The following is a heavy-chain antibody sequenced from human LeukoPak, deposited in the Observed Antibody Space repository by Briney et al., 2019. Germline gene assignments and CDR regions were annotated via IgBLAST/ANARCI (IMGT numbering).Heavy chain of an antibody. V-gene: IGHV3-48*04. CDR2: ISSSGSTI. D-gene: IGHD3-10*01. J-gene: IGHJ4*02. CDR3: ARDSHYGSGSYYTAVFDY. CDR1: GFTFSSYW. Sequence: GGSLRLSCAASGFTFSSYWMHWVRQAPGKGLEWVSYISSSGSTIYYADSVKGRFTISRDNAKNSLYLQMNSLRAEDTAVYYCARDSHYGSGSYYTAVFDYWGQGTLVTVSS.